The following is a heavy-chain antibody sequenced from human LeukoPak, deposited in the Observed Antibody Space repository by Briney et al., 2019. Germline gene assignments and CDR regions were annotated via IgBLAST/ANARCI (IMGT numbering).Heavy chain of an antibody. CDR1: GVSLSSSSFY. Sequence: KTSETLSLTCTVAGVSLSSSSFYWGWIRQSPGRGLEGIGSIYYSGSPYYNPSLKSRVTISVDTSKNQFSLKLSSVTAADTAVYYCARVYYDSSGYYQDYWGQGXLXTVSS. J-gene: IGHJ4*02. CDR2: IYYSGSP. CDR3: ARVYYDSSGYYQDY. V-gene: IGHV4-39*07. D-gene: IGHD3-22*01.